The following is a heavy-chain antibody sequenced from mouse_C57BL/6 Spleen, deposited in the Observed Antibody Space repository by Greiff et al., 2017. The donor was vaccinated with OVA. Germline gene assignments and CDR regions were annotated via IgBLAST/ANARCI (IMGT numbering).Heavy chain of an antibody. J-gene: IGHJ2*01. D-gene: IGHD2-3*01. CDR2: ISSGGDYI. CDR3: TSNDGYSYYFDY. CDR1: GFTFSSYA. Sequence: EVKVVESGEGLVKPGGSLKLSCAASGFTFSSYAMSWVRQTPEKRLEWVAYISSGGDYIYYADTVKGRFTISRDNARNTLYLQMSSLKSEDTAMYYCTSNDGYSYYFDYWGQGTTLTVSS. V-gene: IGHV5-9-1*02.